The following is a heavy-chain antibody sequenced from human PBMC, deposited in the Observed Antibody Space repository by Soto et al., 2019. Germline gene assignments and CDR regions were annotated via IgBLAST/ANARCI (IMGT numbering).Heavy chain of an antibody. V-gene: IGHV3-33*01. CDR1: GFTFSSYG. J-gene: IGHJ3*02. D-gene: IGHD6-19*01. CDR2: IWYDGSNK. CDR3: ARGLLEQWLVPELTDAFDI. Sequence: QVQLVESGGGVVQPGRSLRLSCAASGFTFSSYGMHWVRQAPGKGLEWVAVIWYDGSNKYYADSVKGRFTISRDNSKNTLYLQMNSLRAEDTAVYYCARGLLEQWLVPELTDAFDIWGQGTMVTVSS.